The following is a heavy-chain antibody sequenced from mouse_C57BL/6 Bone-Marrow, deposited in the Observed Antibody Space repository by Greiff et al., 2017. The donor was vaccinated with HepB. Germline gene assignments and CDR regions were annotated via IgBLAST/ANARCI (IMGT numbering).Heavy chain of an antibody. V-gene: IGHV1-81*01. D-gene: IGHD1-1*01. CDR3: ASQLRLYAMDY. Sequence: VQLQQSGAELARPGASVKLSCKASGYTFTSYGISWVKQRTGQGLEWIGEIYPRSGNTYYNEKFKGKATLTADKSSSTAYMELRSLTSEDSAVYFCASQLRLYAMDYWGQGTSVTVSS. J-gene: IGHJ4*01. CDR1: GYTFTSYG. CDR2: IYPRSGNT.